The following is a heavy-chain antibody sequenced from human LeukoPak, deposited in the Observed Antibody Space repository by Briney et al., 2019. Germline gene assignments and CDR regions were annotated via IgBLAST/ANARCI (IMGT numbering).Heavy chain of an antibody. CDR3: ARSVEIATIYFDY. Sequence: GGSLRLSCAASGFTFSSYEMNWVRQAPGKGLEWVSYISSSGSTIYYADSVKGRFTISRDNAKNSLYLQMNSLRAEDTAVYYCARSVEIATIYFDYWGQGTLVTVSS. CDR2: ISSSGSTI. V-gene: IGHV3-48*03. D-gene: IGHD5-24*01. CDR1: GFTFSSYE. J-gene: IGHJ4*02.